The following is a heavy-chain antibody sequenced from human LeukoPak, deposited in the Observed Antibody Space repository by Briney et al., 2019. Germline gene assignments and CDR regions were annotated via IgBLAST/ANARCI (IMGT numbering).Heavy chain of an antibody. CDR1: GFTFSSYA. V-gene: IGHV3-23*01. J-gene: IGHJ4*02. CDR2: ISGSGGST. CDR3: AKGKDSGWYGNYFDY. D-gene: IGHD6-19*01. Sequence: PGGSLRLSCAASGFTFSSYAMSWVRQAPGKGLEWVSAISGSGGSTYYADSVKGRFTISRDNSKNTLYLLMNSLRAEDTAVYYCAKGKDSGWYGNYFDYWGQGTLVTVSS.